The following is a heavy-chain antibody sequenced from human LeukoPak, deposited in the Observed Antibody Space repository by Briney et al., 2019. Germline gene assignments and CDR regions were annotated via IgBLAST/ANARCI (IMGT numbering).Heavy chain of an antibody. CDR3: ARGMDGYGPDAFDI. CDR1: GFTFSTYI. Sequence: GGSLRLSCAASGFTFSTYIMNWVRQAPGKGLEWVSVSGTYGRTQYADSVKGRFTISRDSSKNTLYLQINSLRVEDTAVYYCARGMDGYGPDAFDIWGQGTMVTVSS. CDR2: SGTYGRT. V-gene: IGHV3-23*01. D-gene: IGHD5-24*01. J-gene: IGHJ3*02.